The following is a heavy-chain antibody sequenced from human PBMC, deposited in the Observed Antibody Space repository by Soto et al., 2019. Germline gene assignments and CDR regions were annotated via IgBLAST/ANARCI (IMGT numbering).Heavy chain of an antibody. Sequence: GGSLRLSCAASGFTFNTYTMNWVRQAPGKGLEWVSYISSSSSTIYYADSVKGRFTISRDNAKSSLYLQMNSLRAEDTAVYYCARDREYQPLPDYWGQRPLVTVSS. CDR1: GFTFNTYT. CDR2: ISSSSSTI. CDR3: ARDREYQPLPDY. D-gene: IGHD2-2*01. J-gene: IGHJ4*02. V-gene: IGHV3-48*01.